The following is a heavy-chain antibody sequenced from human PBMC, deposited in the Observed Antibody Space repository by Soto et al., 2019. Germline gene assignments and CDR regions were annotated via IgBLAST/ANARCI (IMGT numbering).Heavy chain of an antibody. J-gene: IGHJ4*02. CDR1: GYTFTSYA. Sequence: QVQLVQSGAEVKKPGASVKVSCKASGYTFTSYAMHWVRQAPGQRLEWMGWINAGNGHTKYSQKFQGRVTITRDTSASTAYMELSRLRSEDTAVYYCARLNIAAAGPVDYWGQGTLVTVSS. CDR2: INAGNGHT. V-gene: IGHV1-3*01. D-gene: IGHD6-13*01. CDR3: ARLNIAAAGPVDY.